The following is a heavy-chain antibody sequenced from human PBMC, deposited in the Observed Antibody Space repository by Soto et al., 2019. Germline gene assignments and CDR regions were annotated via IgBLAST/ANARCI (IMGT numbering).Heavy chain of an antibody. CDR1: GFTFSSYD. V-gene: IGHV3-13*01. J-gene: IGHJ4*02. CDR2: IGTAGDT. Sequence: EVQLVESGGALVQPGGSLRLSCAASGFTFSSYDFHWVRQATGKGLEWVSGIGTAGDTYYAGSVKGRFTISRENAKNSLYLKMNSLRAGDTAVYYCTRGAAGFDYWGQGTLVTVSS. D-gene: IGHD6-13*01. CDR3: TRGAAGFDY.